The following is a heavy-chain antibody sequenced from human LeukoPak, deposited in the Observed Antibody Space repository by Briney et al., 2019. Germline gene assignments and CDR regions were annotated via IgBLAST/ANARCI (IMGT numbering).Heavy chain of an antibody. V-gene: IGHV3-11*04. J-gene: IGHJ4*02. CDR3: ARDDEYCSGGSCYFDY. CDR1: GFTFSDYY. Sequence: GGSLRLSCAASGFTFSDYYMSWIRQAPGKGLEWVSYISSSGSTIYYADSVKGRFTISRDNAKNSLYLQMNSLRAEDTAVYYCARDDEYCSGGSCYFDYWGQGTLVTVSS. CDR2: ISSSGSTI. D-gene: IGHD2-15*01.